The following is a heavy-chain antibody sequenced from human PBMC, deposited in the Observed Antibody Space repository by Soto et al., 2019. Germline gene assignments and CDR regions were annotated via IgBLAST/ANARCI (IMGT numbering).Heavy chain of an antibody. CDR1: GYTFTNYY. CDR2: INPVAGST. CDR3: ARDRGAGPYCGSDCSLSHDS. V-gene: IGHV1-46*01. D-gene: IGHD2-21*02. Sequence: ASVKVSCKASGYTFTNYYVHWVRQAPGQGLEWMGIINPVAGSTNYAQRFQGRVTMTRDTSTSTVYMELTNLRSHDTAVYYCARDRGAGPYCGSDCSLSHDSWGQGTLVTVSS. J-gene: IGHJ4*02.